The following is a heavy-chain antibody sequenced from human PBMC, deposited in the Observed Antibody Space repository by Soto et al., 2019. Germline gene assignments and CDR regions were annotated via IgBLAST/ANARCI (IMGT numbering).Heavy chain of an antibody. Sequence: PGGSLRLSCSASGFTFSSYAMHWVRQAPGKGLEYVSAISSNGGSTYYADSVKGRFTISRDKSTNTLYLHMNSLRAEDTAVYYCARGSAYSDYDLEYWGQGALVTVSS. CDR3: ARGSAYSDYDLEY. D-gene: IGHD4-17*01. CDR1: GFTFSSYA. V-gene: IGHV3-64*04. CDR2: ISSNGGST. J-gene: IGHJ4*02.